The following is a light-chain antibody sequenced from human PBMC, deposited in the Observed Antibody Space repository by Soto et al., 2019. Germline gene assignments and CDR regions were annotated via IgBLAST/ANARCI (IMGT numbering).Light chain of an antibody. CDR2: DVS. V-gene: IGLV2-14*03. CDR1: SSDVGGYIY. J-gene: IGLJ1*01. CDR3: TSFTSRHTYV. Sequence: QSVLTQPASVSGSPGQSITISCTGTSSDVGGYIYVSWYQQHPDKAPRLMIYDVSNRPSGVSDRFSGSKSGDTASLTISGLQAEDEADYYCTSFTSRHTYVFGTGTKVTV.